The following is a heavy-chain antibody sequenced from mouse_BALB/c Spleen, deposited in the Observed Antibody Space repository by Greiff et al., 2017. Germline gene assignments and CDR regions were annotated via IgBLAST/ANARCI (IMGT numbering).Heavy chain of an antibody. CDR3: ARWEGDYFDY. J-gene: IGHJ2*01. CDR1: GFTFSSFG. Sequence: EVHLVESGGGLVQPGGSRKLSCAASGFTFSSFGMHWVRQAPEKGLEWVAYISSGSSTIYYADTVKGRFPISRDNPKNTLFLQMTSLRSEDTAMYYCARWEGDYFDYWGQGTTLTVSS. D-gene: IGHD4-1*01. CDR2: ISSGSSTI. V-gene: IGHV5-17*02.